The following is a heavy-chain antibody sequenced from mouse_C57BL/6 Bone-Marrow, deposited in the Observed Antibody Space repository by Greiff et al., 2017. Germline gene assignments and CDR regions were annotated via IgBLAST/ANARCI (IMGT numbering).Heavy chain of an antibody. J-gene: IGHJ4*01. CDR2: IYWDDDK. CDR1: GFSLSTSGMG. V-gene: IGHV8-12*01. Sequence: QVTLKESGPGLLQSSQTLSLTCSFSGFSLSTSGMGVSWIRPPSGKGLEWLAPIYWDDDKRYNPYLKSRLTISKDTSRNQVCLKITSVDTADTATKYGARREDYDTMDYWGQGTSVTVSS. D-gene: IGHD2-4*01. CDR3: ARREDYDTMDY.